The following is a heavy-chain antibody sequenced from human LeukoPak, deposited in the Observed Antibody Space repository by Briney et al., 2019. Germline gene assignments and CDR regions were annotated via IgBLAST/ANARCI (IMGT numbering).Heavy chain of an antibody. J-gene: IGHJ3*02. CDR2: IYYSGST. CDR1: GGSISSGGYY. V-gene: IGHV4-61*08. CDR3: ATDYGGKEAFDI. Sequence: SETLSLTCTVSGGSISSGGYYWSWIRQHSGKGLEWIGYIYYSGSTNYNPSLKSRVTISVDTSKNQFSLKLSSVTAADTAVYYCATDYGGKEAFDIWGQGTMVTVSS. D-gene: IGHD4-17*01.